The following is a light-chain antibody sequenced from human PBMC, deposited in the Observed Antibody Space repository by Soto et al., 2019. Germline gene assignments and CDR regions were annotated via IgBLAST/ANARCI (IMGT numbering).Light chain of an antibody. V-gene: IGKV1-8*01. Sequence: AIRMTQSPFSLSASTGDRVTITCRASQGISSYLAWYQQKPGKAPRLLIYAASTLQSGVPSRFSGSGSGTDFTLTISCLQSEDFATYYCQQYCSYPTTFGQGTRLDIK. CDR3: QQYCSYPTT. CDR1: QGISSY. J-gene: IGKJ5*01. CDR2: AAS.